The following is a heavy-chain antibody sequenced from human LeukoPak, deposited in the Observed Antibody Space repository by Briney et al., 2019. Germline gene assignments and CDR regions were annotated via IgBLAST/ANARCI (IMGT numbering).Heavy chain of an antibody. CDR2: ISGSGGST. V-gene: IGHV3-23*01. CDR1: GFTFSSYA. Sequence: GGSLRLSCAASGFTFSSYAMSWVRQAPGEGLEWVSAISGSGGSTYYADSVKGRFTISRDNSKNTLYLQMNSLRAEDTAVYYCAKVWSVGATIYYFDYWGQGTLVTVSS. CDR3: AKVWSVGATIYYFDY. J-gene: IGHJ4*02. D-gene: IGHD1-26*01.